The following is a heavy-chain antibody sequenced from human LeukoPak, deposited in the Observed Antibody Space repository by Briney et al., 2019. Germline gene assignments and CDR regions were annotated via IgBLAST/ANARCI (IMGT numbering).Heavy chain of an antibody. D-gene: IGHD6-13*01. V-gene: IGHV1-69*13. Sequence: SVKVSCKASGGTFSSYAISWVRQAPGQGLEWMGGIIPIFGTANYAQKFQGRVAITADESTSTAYMELSSLRSEDTAVYYCARDPEGYSSSWYGEYFQHWGQGTLVTVSS. J-gene: IGHJ1*01. CDR1: GGTFSSYA. CDR2: IIPIFGTA. CDR3: ARDPEGYSSSWYGEYFQH.